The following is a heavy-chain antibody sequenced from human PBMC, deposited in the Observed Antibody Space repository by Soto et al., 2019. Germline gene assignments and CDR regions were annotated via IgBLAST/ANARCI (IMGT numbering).Heavy chain of an antibody. D-gene: IGHD3-9*01. CDR2: ISAYNGNT. CDR1: GYTFASYG. J-gene: IGHJ6*03. V-gene: IGHV1-18*01. CDR3: ARDLGYYDILTGAYYYYYMDV. Sequence: ASVKVSCKASGYTFASYGISWVRQAPGQGLEWMGWISAYNGNTNYAQKLQGRVTMTTDTSTSTAYMELRSLRSDDTAVYYCARDLGYYDILTGAYYYYYMDVWGKGTTVTVSS.